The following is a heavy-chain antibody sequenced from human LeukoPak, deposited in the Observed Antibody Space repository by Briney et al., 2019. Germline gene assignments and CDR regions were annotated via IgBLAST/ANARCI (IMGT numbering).Heavy chain of an antibody. CDR1: GFTFSSYA. CDR3: AKGSEYYDILTGYYFPTYYFDY. D-gene: IGHD3-9*01. V-gene: IGHV3-23*01. CDR2: ISGSGGST. J-gene: IGHJ4*02. Sequence: GGSLRLSCAASGFTFSSYAMSWVRQAPGKGLEWVSAISGSGGSTYYADSVKGRFTISRDNSKNTLYLQMNSLGAEDTAVYYCAKGSEYYDILTGYYFPTYYFDYWGQGTLVTVSS.